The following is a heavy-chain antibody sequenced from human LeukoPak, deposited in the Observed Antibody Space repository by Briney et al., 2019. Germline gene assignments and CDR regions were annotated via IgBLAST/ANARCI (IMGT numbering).Heavy chain of an antibody. Sequence: ASVKVSCKASGYTFTSYGISWVRQAPGQGLEWMGWISAYNGNTNYAQKLQGRVTMTTDTSTSTAYTELRSLRSDDTAVYYCARGRRITMIVVVIGIQNWFDPWGQGTLVTVSS. CDR3: ARGRRITMIVVVIGIQNWFDP. CDR1: GYTFTSYG. D-gene: IGHD3-22*01. J-gene: IGHJ5*02. CDR2: ISAYNGNT. V-gene: IGHV1-18*01.